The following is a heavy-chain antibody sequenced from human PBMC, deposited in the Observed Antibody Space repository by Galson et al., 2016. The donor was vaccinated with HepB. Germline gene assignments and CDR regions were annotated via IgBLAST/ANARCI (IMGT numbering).Heavy chain of an antibody. CDR3: GREFGAPETYYHYYGMDV. CDR2: ISSDGSTT. CDR1: GFTFSSYW. J-gene: IGHJ6*02. D-gene: IGHD3-10*01. V-gene: IGHV3-74*01. Sequence: SLRLSCAASGFTFSSYWMHWVRQAPGKGLVWVSRISSDGSTTNYADSVKGRFTISRDNAKNTLYLQMNSLRAEDTAVYYCGREFGAPETYYHYYGMDVWGQGTTVTVSS.